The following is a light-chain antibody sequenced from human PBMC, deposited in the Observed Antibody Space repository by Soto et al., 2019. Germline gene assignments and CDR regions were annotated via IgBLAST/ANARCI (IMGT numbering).Light chain of an antibody. CDR3: SSFTSTTSLYV. J-gene: IGLJ1*01. V-gene: IGLV2-14*01. CDR2: QVT. Sequence: QSALAQPASVSGSPGQSITIFCTGTGSDIDGYNYVSWFQQHPGKAPKLMMYQVTIRPSGVSNRFSGAKSGNTVSLTISGLQAEDEAEYYCSSFTSTTSLYVFGTGTKVTVL. CDR1: GSDIDGYNY.